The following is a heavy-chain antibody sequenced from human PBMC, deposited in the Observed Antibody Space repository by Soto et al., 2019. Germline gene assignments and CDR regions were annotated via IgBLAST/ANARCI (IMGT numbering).Heavy chain of an antibody. CDR2: IKPISDIT. CDR3: ARDPSTINKLIGVWFDP. V-gene: IGHV1-69*13. CDR1: GDTFGRFT. Sequence: SVKVSCKASGDTFGRFTINWVRQAPGQGLEWMGGIKPISDITNYAQRFQGRVTFTADASTSTVYLELSSMRSEDTAMYYCARDPSTINKLIGVWFDPWGQGTLVTVSS. J-gene: IGHJ5*02. D-gene: IGHD4-4*01.